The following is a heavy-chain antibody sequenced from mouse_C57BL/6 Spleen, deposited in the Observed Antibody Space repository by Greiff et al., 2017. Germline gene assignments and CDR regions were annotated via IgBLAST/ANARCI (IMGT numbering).Heavy chain of an antibody. J-gene: IGHJ4*01. CDR3: ARSWAYYSNYNAMDY. Sequence: VQLQESGAELVKPGASVKISCKASGYAFSSYWMNWVKQRPGKGLEWIGQIYPGDGDTNYNGKFKGKATLTADKSSSTAYMQLSSLTSEDSAVYFCARSWAYYSNYNAMDYWGQGTSVTVSS. CDR1: GYAFSSYW. CDR2: IYPGDGDT. V-gene: IGHV1-80*01. D-gene: IGHD2-5*01.